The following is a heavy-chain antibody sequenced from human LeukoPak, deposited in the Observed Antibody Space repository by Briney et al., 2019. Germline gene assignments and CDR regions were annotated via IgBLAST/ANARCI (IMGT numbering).Heavy chain of an antibody. J-gene: IGHJ6*02. Sequence: GGSLRLSCAASGFTFTDYFSDYYMTCIRQAPGNGLEWISYVSNRGTTIFYAGSVKGRFTSSRDNSKNSVYLRMNNLRAEDTAVYYCARSRINYGDYYYFGMDVWGQGTTVTVSS. CDR3: ARSRINYGDYYYFGMDV. CDR1: GFTFTDYFSDYY. V-gene: IGHV3-11*01. D-gene: IGHD4-17*01. CDR2: VSNRGTTI.